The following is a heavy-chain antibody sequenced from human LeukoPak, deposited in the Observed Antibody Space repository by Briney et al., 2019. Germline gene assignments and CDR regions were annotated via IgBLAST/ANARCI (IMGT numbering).Heavy chain of an antibody. J-gene: IGHJ4*02. Sequence: GASVKVSCKASGYTFTSYDINWVRQATGQGLEWMGWMNPNSGNTGYAQKFQGRLTMTRNTSISTAYMELSSLSSEDTAMYYCARGFRSDSCGRKFDYWGQGALVTVSS. V-gene: IGHV1-8*01. CDR2: MNPNSGNT. CDR1: GYTFTSYD. D-gene: IGHD3-22*01. CDR3: ARGFRSDSCGRKFDY.